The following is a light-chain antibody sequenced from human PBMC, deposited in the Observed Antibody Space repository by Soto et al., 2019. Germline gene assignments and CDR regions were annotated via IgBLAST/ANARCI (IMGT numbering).Light chain of an antibody. CDR1: NSNIGSRT. CDR3: AAWDDSLNVWV. CDR2: SNN. V-gene: IGLV1-44*01. J-gene: IGLJ3*02. Sequence: QSVLTQPPSASGTPGQRVTISCSGSNSNIGSRTVNWYQQLPGTAPKLLIYSNNQRPSGVPDRFSGSKSGTSASLAISGLQSEDEADYHCAAWDDSLNVWVFGGGTKVTVL.